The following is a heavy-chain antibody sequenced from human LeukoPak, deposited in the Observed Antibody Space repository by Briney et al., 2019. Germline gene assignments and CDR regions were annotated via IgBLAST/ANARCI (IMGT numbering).Heavy chain of an antibody. J-gene: IGHJ5*02. CDR1: GGSISKSGSY. V-gene: IGHV4-61*08. D-gene: IGHD4-17*01. Sequence: SETLSLTCSVSGGSISKSGSYWGWIRQPPGKGLEWIGYIYYSGSTNYNPSLKSRVTISVGTSKNQFSLKLSSVTAADTAVYYCARDLSGDYGPNWFDPWGQGTLVTVSS. CDR3: ARDLSGDYGPNWFDP. CDR2: IYYSGST.